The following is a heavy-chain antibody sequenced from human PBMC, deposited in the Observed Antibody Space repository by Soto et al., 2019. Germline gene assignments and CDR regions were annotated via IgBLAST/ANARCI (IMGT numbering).Heavy chain of an antibody. CDR3: AKDLRHIWWSYRQPELSPFDY. Sequence: GGSLKLSCAASGFTFSSYGMHWVRQAPGKGLEWVAVISYDGSNKYYADSVKGRFTISRDNSKNTLYLQMNSLRAEDTAVYYCAKDLRHIWWSYRQPELSPFDYWGQGTLVTVSS. CDR1: GFTFSSYG. V-gene: IGHV3-30*18. CDR2: ISYDGSNK. D-gene: IGHD3-16*02. J-gene: IGHJ4*02.